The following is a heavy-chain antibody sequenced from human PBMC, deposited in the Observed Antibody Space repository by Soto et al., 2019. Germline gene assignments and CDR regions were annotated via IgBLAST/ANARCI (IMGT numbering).Heavy chain of an antibody. J-gene: IGHJ4*02. CDR2: ISGSGGST. D-gene: IGHD2-21*02. Sequence: LRLSCAASGFTFSSYAMSWVRQAPGKGLEWVSAISGSGGSTYYADSVTGRFTISRDNAKNSLFLQMNSLRAEDTAVYYCARDGRAYCGGDCYSDYWGQGTLVTVSS. V-gene: IGHV3-23*01. CDR3: ARDGRAYCGGDCYSDY. CDR1: GFTFSSYA.